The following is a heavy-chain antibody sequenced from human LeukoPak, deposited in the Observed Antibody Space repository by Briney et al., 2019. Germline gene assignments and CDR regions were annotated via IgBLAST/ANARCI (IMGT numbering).Heavy chain of an antibody. J-gene: IGHJ4*02. Sequence: EASVKVSCTASGGTFSSYDISWVRQAPGQGLEWMGGIIPMLGTPNYAQKFQGRVTITADKSTSTAYMDLSSLRSEDTAVYYCASGTTDIVVVPATLRNYYFDYWGQGTLVTVSS. CDR3: ASGTTDIVVVPATLRNYYFDY. CDR2: IIPMLGTP. D-gene: IGHD2-2*01. CDR1: GGTFSSYD. V-gene: IGHV1-69*06.